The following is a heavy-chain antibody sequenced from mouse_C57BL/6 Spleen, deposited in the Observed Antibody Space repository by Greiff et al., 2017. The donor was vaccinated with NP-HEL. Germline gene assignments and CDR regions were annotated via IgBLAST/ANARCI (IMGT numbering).Heavy chain of an antibody. J-gene: IGHJ3*01. Sequence: EVQLVESVAELVRPGASVKLSCTASGFNIKNTYMHWVKQRPEQGLEWIGRIDPANGNTKYAPKFQGKATITADTSSNTAYLQLSSLTSEDTAIYYCASDDLRRAWFAYWGQGTLVTVSA. V-gene: IGHV14-3*01. D-gene: IGHD2-12*01. CDR2: IDPANGNT. CDR1: GFNIKNTY. CDR3: ASDDLRRAWFAY.